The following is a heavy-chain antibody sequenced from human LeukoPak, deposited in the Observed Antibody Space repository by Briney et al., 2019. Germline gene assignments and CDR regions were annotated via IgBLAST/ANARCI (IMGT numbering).Heavy chain of an antibody. CDR1: GGSISSSSYY. CDR3: ARTISSGWYYFDY. D-gene: IGHD6-19*01. V-gene: IGHV4-39*07. J-gene: IGHJ4*02. Sequence: SETLSLTCTVSGGSISSSSYYWGWIRQPPGKGLEWIGSIYYSGSTYYNPSLKSRVTISVDTSKNQFSLKLSSVTAADTAVYYCARTISSGWYYFDYWGQGTLVTVSS. CDR2: IYYSGST.